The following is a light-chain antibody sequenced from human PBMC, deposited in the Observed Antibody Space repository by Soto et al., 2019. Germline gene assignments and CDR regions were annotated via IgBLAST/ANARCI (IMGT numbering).Light chain of an antibody. CDR1: QSISSW. CDR3: QQYNSYWT. Sequence: DIQMTQSPSTLSASVGDRVTNTCRASQSISSWLAWYQQKPGKAPKLLIYKASSLESGVPSRFSGSGSGTEFSLTFSSLQPDDFATYYCQQYNSYWTSGQGTKV. J-gene: IGKJ1*01. CDR2: KAS. V-gene: IGKV1-5*03.